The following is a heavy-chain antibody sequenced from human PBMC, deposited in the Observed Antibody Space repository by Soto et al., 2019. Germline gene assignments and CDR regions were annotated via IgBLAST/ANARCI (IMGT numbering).Heavy chain of an antibody. CDR3: ARDLSSTVLTSDAFDV. Sequence: EVQLLESGGGLVQPGGSQRLSCAASGFTFSSYWIHWVRQTPGKGLIWVSRINGDGSRIIYADSVKGRFTISKDNAKNTLYLQMNSLRAEDTAVYYCARDLSSTVLTSDAFDVWGQGTMVTVSS. J-gene: IGHJ3*01. V-gene: IGHV3-74*01. CDR2: INGDGSRI. CDR1: GFTFSSYW. D-gene: IGHD4-17*01.